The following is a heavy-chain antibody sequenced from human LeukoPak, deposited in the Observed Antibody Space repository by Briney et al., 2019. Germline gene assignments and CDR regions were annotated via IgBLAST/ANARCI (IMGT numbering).Heavy chain of an antibody. J-gene: IGHJ4*02. D-gene: IGHD2-2*01. CDR2: IKQDGSEI. V-gene: IGHV3-7*03. Sequence: GGSLRLSCAASGLTFSSYWMSWVRQAPGKGLEWVANIKQDGSEIYYVDSVKGRFTISRDNAKNSLYLQMNSLRAEDTAVYYCARYRYCSSANCYGDYWGQGTLITVSS. CDR1: GLTFSSYW. CDR3: ARYRYCSSANCYGDY.